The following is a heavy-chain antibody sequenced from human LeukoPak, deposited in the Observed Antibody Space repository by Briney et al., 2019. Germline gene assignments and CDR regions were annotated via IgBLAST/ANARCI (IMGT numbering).Heavy chain of an antibody. CDR2: VYFSGIT. V-gene: IGHV4-4*09. J-gene: IGHJ4*02. D-gene: IGHD2-21*01. CDR3: ARTARLPDS. CDR1: DDSIRTHY. Sequence: PSETLSLTCTVSDDSIRTHYWSWIRHPTGKGLGCIGYVYFSGITNYNPSLKSRVTMSVDTSKNQLSLKLSSVTAADTAVYYCARTARLPDSWGQGTLVTVSS.